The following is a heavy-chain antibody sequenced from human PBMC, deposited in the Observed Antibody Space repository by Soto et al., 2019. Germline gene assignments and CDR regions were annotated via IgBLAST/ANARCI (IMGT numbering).Heavy chain of an antibody. CDR2: ISGSGGST. CDR3: ANYYEIKNLWFGPRLVRFDY. V-gene: IGHV3-23*01. J-gene: IGHJ4*02. CDR1: GFTFSSYA. D-gene: IGHD3-10*01. Sequence: GGSLRLSCAASGFTFSSYAMSWVRQAPGKGLEWVSAISGSGGSTYYADSVKGRFTISRDNSKNTLYLQMNSLRAEDTAVYYCANYYEIKNLWFGPRLVRFDYWGQGTLVTVSS.